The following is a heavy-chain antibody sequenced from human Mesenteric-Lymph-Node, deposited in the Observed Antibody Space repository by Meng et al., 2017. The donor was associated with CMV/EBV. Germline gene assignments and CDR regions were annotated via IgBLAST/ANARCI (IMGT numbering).Heavy chain of an antibody. CDR1: GFNVRDKY. D-gene: IGHD3-10*01. J-gene: IGHJ4*02. CDR2: IYRGDNT. CDR3: TGDSVSNPNLDY. V-gene: IGHV3-66*01. Sequence: EVELAVSGGGLVQPGGSLRLSWAASGFNVRDKYMSWVRQAPGKGLEWVCIIYRGDNTYYIDSVKDRFTVSRDNSKNTMYLQMNSLRVEDTAVYYCTGDSVSNPNLDYWGQGTLVTVSS.